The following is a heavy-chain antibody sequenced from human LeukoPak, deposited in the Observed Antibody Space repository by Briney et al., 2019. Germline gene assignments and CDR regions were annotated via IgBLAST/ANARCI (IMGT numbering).Heavy chain of an antibody. V-gene: IGHV4-4*09. CDR3: ARFHSGPSGWYVPWYFDL. CDR2: IYNSEST. D-gene: IGHD6-19*01. CDR1: GGSVSSYY. J-gene: IGHJ2*01. Sequence: SETLSLTCTVSGGSVSSYYWSWIRQPPGKGLEWIGYIYNSESTNYNSSLQSRVTMSLDTSKNQLFLKLSSVTAADTAVYYCARFHSGPSGWYVPWYFDLWGRGTLVTVSS.